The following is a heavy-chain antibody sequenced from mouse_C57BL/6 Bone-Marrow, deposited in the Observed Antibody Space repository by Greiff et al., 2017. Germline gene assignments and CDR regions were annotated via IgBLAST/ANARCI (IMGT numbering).Heavy chain of an antibody. Sequence: EVKLMESEGGLVQPGSSMKLSCTASGFTFSDYYMAWVRQVPEKGLEWVANINYDGSSTYYLDSLKSRFIISRDNAKNILYLQMSSLKSEDTATYYCARVPPYGSSFYYAMDYWGQGTSVTVSS. J-gene: IGHJ4*01. CDR2: INYDGSST. CDR3: ARVPPYGSSFYYAMDY. D-gene: IGHD1-1*01. V-gene: IGHV5-16*01. CDR1: GFTFSDYY.